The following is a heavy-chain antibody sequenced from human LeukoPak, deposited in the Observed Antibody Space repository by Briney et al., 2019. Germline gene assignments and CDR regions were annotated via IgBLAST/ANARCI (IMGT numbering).Heavy chain of an antibody. V-gene: IGHV3-23*01. CDR3: AKEGDIVVVVAATAPNWFDP. D-gene: IGHD2-15*01. J-gene: IGHJ5*02. CDR1: GFTFSSYA. CDR2: ISGSSGST. Sequence: GGSLRLSCAASGFTFSSYAMSWVRQAPGKGLEWVSAISGSSGSTYYADSVKGRFTISRDNSKNTLYLQMNSLRAEDTAVYYCAKEGDIVVVVAATAPNWFDPWGQGTLVTVSS.